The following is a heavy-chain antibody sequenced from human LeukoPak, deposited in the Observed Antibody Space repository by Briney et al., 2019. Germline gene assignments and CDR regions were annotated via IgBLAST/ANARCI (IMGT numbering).Heavy chain of an antibody. D-gene: IGHD6-19*01. J-gene: IGHJ4*02. CDR2: IIPILGIA. V-gene: IGHV1-69*04. CDR1: GGTFSSYA. Sequence: ASVKVSCKASGGTFSSYAISWVRQAPGQGLEWMGRIIPILGIANYAQKFQGRATITADKSTSTAYMELSSLRSEDTAVYYCARDSSSGWHDYWGQGTLVTVSS. CDR3: ARDSSSGWHDY.